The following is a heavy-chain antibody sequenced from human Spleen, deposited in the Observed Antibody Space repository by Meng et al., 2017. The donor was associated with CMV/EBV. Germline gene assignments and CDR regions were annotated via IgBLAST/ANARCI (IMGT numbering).Heavy chain of an antibody. D-gene: IGHD3-3*01. V-gene: IGHV4-39*01. Sequence: SYYWGWIRQPPGKGLEWIGSIYYSGSTYYNPSLKSRVTISVDTSKNQFSLKLSSVTAADTAVYYCASDPITIFGVVITTHEYYLDYWGQGTLVTVSS. J-gene: IGHJ4*02. CDR3: ASDPITIFGVVITTHEYYLDY. CDR1: SYY. CDR2: IYYSGST.